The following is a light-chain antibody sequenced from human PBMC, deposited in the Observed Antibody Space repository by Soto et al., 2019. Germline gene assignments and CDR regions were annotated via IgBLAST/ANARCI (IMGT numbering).Light chain of an antibody. V-gene: IGLV1-40*01. J-gene: IGLJ1*01. CDR2: GNS. Sequence: VLTQPPSVSGAPGQRVTISCTGSSSNIGAGYDVHWYQQLPGTAPKLLIYGNSNRPSGVPDRFSGSKSGTSASLAITGLQAKDEADYYCQSYDSSLSGSYVFGTGTKLTVL. CDR1: SSNIGAGYD. CDR3: QSYDSSLSGSYV.